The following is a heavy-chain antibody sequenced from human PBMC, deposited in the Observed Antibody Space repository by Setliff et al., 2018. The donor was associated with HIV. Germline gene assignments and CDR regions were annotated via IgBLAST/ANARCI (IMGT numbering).Heavy chain of an antibody. D-gene: IGHD6-19*01. CDR1: GGSFSGYY. J-gene: IGHJ4*02. Sequence: PSETLSLTCAVYGGSFSGYYWSWIRQPPGKGLEWIGEINHSGSTNYNPSLKSRVTISVDTSKNQFSLKLSSVTAADTAVYYCATGWGTLAPFDVWGQGALVTVS. V-gene: IGHV4-34*01. CDR2: INHSGST. CDR3: ATGWGTLAPFDV.